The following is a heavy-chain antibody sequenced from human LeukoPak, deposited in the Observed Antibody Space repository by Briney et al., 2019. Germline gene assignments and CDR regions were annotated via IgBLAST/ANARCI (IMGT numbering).Heavy chain of an antibody. Sequence: PSQTLSLTCTVSGGSISSGSYFWSWLRQPAGKGLGWIGRIYSSGSTNYNPSLKSRVTISIDTSKNQFSLKLTSVTAADTALYYCARETYYYDAGSYLSDYWGQGTLVTVSS. CDR1: GGSISSGSYF. CDR2: IYSSGST. V-gene: IGHV4-61*02. D-gene: IGHD3-10*01. CDR3: ARETYYYDAGSYLSDY. J-gene: IGHJ4*02.